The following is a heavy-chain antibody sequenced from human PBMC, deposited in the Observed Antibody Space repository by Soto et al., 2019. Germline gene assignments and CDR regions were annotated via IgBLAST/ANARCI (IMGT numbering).Heavy chain of an antibody. CDR3: ARVHPYSSSWYNYYYGMDV. Sequence: LRLSCAASGFTVSSNYMSWVRQAPGKGLEWVSVIYSGGSTYYADSVKGRFTISRDNSKNTLYLQMNSLRAEDTAVYYCARVHPYSSSWYNYYYGMDVWGQGTTVTVSS. CDR1: GFTVSSNY. D-gene: IGHD6-13*01. CDR2: IYSGGST. V-gene: IGHV3-53*01. J-gene: IGHJ6*02.